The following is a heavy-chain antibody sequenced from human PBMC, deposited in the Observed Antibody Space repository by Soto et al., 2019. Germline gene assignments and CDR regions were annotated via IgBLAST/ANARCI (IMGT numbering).Heavy chain of an antibody. Sequence: PSETLSLTCSVSGDSVNSGRFHWTWIRQPPGKALEWIGYVYYSGSTIYNPSLQSRVTISLDTSKNQFSLKLTSVTAADTAVYFCAREIWVRGVVGGMDVWGQGTTVTVSS. CDR3: AREIWVRGVVGGMDV. D-gene: IGHD3-10*01. CDR2: VYYSGST. V-gene: IGHV4-61*01. CDR1: GDSVNSGRFH. J-gene: IGHJ6*02.